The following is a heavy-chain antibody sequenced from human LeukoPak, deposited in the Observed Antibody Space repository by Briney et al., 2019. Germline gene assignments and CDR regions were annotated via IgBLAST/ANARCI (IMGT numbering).Heavy chain of an antibody. CDR1: GGSISSSSYY. D-gene: IGHD3-10*01. CDR3: ARDSV. J-gene: IGHJ4*02. Sequence: SDTLSLTCTVSGGSISSSSYYWGWIRQPPGKGLEWIGSIYYSGSTYYNPPLKSRVTISVDTSKNQFSLKLSSVTAADTAVYYCARDSVWGQGTLVTVSS. V-gene: IGHV4-39*07. CDR2: IYYSGST.